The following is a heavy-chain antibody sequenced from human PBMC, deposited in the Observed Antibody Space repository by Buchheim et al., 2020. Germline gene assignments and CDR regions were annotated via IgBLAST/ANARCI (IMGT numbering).Heavy chain of an antibody. Sequence: EVQLVESGGGLVQPGGSLRLSCAASGFTFSSYWMSWVRQAPGKGLEWVANIKQDGSEKYYVDSVKGRFTISRDNAKNSLYLQMNSLRAEDTAVYYCARDKGYIVVVPAAMTLGAGMDVWGQGTT. CDR1: GFTFSSYW. CDR3: ARDKGYIVVVPAAMTLGAGMDV. CDR2: IKQDGSEK. V-gene: IGHV3-7*01. D-gene: IGHD2-2*01. J-gene: IGHJ6*02.